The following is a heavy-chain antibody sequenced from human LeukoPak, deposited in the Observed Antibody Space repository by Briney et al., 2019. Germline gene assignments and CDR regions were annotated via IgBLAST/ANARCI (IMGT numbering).Heavy chain of an antibody. CDR1: GGSISSHY. D-gene: IGHD6-19*01. J-gene: IGHJ4*02. V-gene: IGHV4-59*11. Sequence: KPSETLSLTCTVSGGSISSHYWSWIRQPPGKGLEWIGYIYYSGSTNYNPSLKSRVTISVDTSKNQFSLKLSSVTAADTAVYYCARLPGIAVAGRGFDYWGQGTLVTVSS. CDR2: IYYSGST. CDR3: ARLPGIAVAGRGFDY.